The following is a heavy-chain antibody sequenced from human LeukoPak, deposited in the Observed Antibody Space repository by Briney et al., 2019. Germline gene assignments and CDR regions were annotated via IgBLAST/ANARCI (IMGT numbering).Heavy chain of an antibody. J-gene: IGHJ4*02. Sequence: QAGGSLRLSCAASGFSFSTYVVSWVRQAPGKGLEWVSAISGSGGGTYYADSVKGRFTISRDSSKNTLYLQMNTPRAEVTAVYNCAKDLIGYGRHVDSWGQGTLVTVSS. V-gene: IGHV3-23*01. CDR2: ISGSGGGT. CDR1: GFSFSTYV. D-gene: IGHD5-18*01. CDR3: AKDLIGYGRHVDS.